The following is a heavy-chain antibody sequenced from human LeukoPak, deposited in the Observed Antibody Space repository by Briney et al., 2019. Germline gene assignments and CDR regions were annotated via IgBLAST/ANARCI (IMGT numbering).Heavy chain of an antibody. J-gene: IGHJ4*02. CDR3: AGGGQYGY. D-gene: IGHD1-26*01. Sequence: HTGGSLRLSCAASGFTFSSYAMSWVRQAPGKGREWVSAISGSGTSTYYEDSVKGRFTFSRDNSKNTLYLQMNSLRAEDTAVYYCAGGGQYGYWGQGTLVTVSS. CDR1: GFTFSSYA. V-gene: IGHV3-23*01. CDR2: ISGSGTST.